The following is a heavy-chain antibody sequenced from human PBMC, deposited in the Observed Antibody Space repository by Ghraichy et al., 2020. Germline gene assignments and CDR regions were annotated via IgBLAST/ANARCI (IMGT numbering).Heavy chain of an antibody. CDR3: AKVVRLWAKLTGEEDAFDI. CDR1: GFTFSSYG. V-gene: IGHV3-30*18. Sequence: GGSLRLSCAASGFTFSSYGMHWVRQAPGKGLEWVAVISYDGSNKYYADSVKGRFTISRDNSKNTLYLQMNSLRAEDTAVYYCAKVVRLWAKLTGEEDAFDIWGQGTMVTVSS. D-gene: IGHD7-27*01. J-gene: IGHJ3*02. CDR2: ISYDGSNK.